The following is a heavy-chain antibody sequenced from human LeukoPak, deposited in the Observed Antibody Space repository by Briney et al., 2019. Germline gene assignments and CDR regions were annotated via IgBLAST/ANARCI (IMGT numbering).Heavy chain of an antibody. CDR2: IYRSGTT. CDR1: SYSISSGYY. J-gene: IGHJ3*02. Sequence: KPSEPLSLTCTVSSYSISSGYYWGWTRHPPGKGLGWIGRIYRSGTTYYNPSLKSRVTISVDTSNNQFSLKTSAVTAADTAVYYCARSLTTYYYDTSGPGDAFDIWGKGTMVTVSS. CDR3: ARSLTTYYYDTSGPGDAFDI. V-gene: IGHV4-38-2*02. D-gene: IGHD3-22*01.